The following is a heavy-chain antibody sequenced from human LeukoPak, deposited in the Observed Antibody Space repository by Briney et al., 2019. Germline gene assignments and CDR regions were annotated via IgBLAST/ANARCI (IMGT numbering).Heavy chain of an antibody. CDR1: GGSISSSSYY. Sequence: SETLSLTCTVSGGSISSSSYYWGWIRQPPGKGXXXXXXXXXGGSTYHNPSLKSRVTISVDTSKNQFSLKLRSVTAADTAVYYCASSRDDYVWGSYRLGVFDPWGQGTLVTVSS. CDR3: ASSRDDYVWGSYRLGVFDP. V-gene: IGHV4-39*01. D-gene: IGHD3-16*02. CDR2: XXXGGST. J-gene: IGHJ5*02.